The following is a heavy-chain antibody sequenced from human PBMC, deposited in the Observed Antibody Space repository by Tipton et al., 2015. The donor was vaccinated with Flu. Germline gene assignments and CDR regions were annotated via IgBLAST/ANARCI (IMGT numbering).Heavy chain of an antibody. D-gene: IGHD3-22*01. CDR1: GFTFDDYG. CDR3: ARPNYYDSSGRYYFDY. V-gene: IGHV3-20*01. Sequence: VQLVQSGGGVVRPGGSLRLSCAASGFTFDDYGMSWVRQAPGKGLEWVSGINWNGGSTGYADSVKGRFTISRDNAKNSLYLQMNSLRAEDTALYHCARPNYYDSSGRYYFDYWGQGTLVTVSS. CDR2: INWNGGST. J-gene: IGHJ4*02.